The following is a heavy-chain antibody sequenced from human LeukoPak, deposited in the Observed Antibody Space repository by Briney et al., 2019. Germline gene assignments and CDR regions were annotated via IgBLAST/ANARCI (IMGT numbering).Heavy chain of an antibody. V-gene: IGHV4-59*12. CDR2: IYYSGST. D-gene: IGHD4-17*01. CDR3: ARNHDYGDYGDY. J-gene: IGHJ4*02. Sequence: SETLSLTCTVSGGSISSYYWSWIRQPPGKGLEWIGYIYYSGSTNYNPSLKSRVTISVDKSKNQFSLKLSSVTAADTAVYYCARNHDYGDYGDYWGQGTLVTVSS. CDR1: GGSISSYY.